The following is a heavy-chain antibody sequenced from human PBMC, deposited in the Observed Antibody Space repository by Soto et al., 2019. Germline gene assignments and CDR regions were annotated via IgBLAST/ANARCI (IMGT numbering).Heavy chain of an antibody. Sequence: EVQLLESGGGLVQPGGSLRLSCVASGFSFSSYAMSWVRQAPGKGLEWVSGISGGGDDTYFADSVKGRFSISRDNSKDTLSLEIISLRVEGAAVYSGAKSTSVAWLQHWGQGTLVVVSP. CDR3: AKSTSVAWLQH. V-gene: IGHV3-23*01. CDR2: ISGGGDDT. CDR1: GFSFSSYA. J-gene: IGHJ1*01.